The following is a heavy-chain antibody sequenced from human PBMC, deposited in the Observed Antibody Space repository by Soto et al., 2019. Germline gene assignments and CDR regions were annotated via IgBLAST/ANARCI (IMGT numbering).Heavy chain of an antibody. CDR2: INAGNGNT. J-gene: IGHJ2*01. V-gene: IGHV1-3*01. Sequence: QVQLVQSGAEVKKPGASVKVSCKASGYSFTSYAMHWVRQAPGQRLEWMGWINAGNGNTKYSQKFQGRVTITRDTSASTAYMELISLRSEDTAVYYCARGGSLYWYFDLWGRGNLVTVSS. CDR1: GYSFTSYA. D-gene: IGHD1-26*01. CDR3: ARGGSLYWYFDL.